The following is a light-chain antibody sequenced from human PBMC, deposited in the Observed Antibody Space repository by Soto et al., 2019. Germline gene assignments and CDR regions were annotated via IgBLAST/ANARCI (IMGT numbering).Light chain of an antibody. V-gene: IGKV3-11*01. CDR1: ESVSNY. CDR3: QGPRT. J-gene: IGKJ5*01. Sequence: EIVLTQSPATLSLSPGERATLSCRASESVSNYLAWYQQKPGQAPRLLIYDASNRAAGIPARFSGSGSGTDFTLPLSSLEPEDFAVYYCQGPRTFGQGTRLEIK. CDR2: DAS.